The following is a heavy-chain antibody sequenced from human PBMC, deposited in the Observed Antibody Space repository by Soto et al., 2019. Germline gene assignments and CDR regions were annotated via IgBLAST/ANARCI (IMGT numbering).Heavy chain of an antibody. D-gene: IGHD5-12*01. J-gene: IGHJ6*02. Sequence: GESLKISCKGSGYSFTSYWIGWVRQMPGKGLEWMGIIYPGDSDTRYSPSFQGQVTISADKSISTAYLQWSSLKASGTAMYYCAREEGGGYDFPSYYYYGMDVWGQGTTVTVSS. CDR1: GYSFTSYW. CDR2: IYPGDSDT. CDR3: AREEGGGYDFPSYYYYGMDV. V-gene: IGHV5-51*01.